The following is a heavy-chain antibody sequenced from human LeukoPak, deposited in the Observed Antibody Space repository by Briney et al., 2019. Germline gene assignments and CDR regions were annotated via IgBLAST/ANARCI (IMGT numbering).Heavy chain of an antibody. V-gene: IGHV4-34*12. CDR3: ARVSGYDWESFYDY. D-gene: IGHD5-12*01. CDR1: GGSFSGYY. J-gene: IGHJ4*02. CDR2: IIHSGST. Sequence: ETLSLTCAVYGGSFSGYYWSWIRQPPGKGLEWIGEIIHSGSTNYNPSLKSRVTISVDTSKNQFSLKLSSVTAADTAVYYCARVSGYDWESFYDYWGQGTLVTVSS.